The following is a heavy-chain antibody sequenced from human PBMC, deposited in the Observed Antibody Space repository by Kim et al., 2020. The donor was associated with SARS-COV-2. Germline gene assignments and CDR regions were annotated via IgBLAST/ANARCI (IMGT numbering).Heavy chain of an antibody. Sequence: GGSLRLSCAASGFTFSNYWMCWVRQVPGKGLLWVARINGGGSSTFYADSVKGRFTISRDNAKDTLYLHMNSLRADDTAVYYCAKVPLLSSTNWKEYYFDYWGQGTLVTVSS. CDR3: AKVPLLSSTNWKEYYFDY. J-gene: IGHJ4*02. V-gene: IGHV3-74*01. CDR2: INGGGSST. CDR1: GFTFSNYW. D-gene: IGHD2-2*01.